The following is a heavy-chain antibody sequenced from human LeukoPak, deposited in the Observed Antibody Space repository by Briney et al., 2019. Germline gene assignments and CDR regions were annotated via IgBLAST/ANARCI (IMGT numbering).Heavy chain of an antibody. V-gene: IGHV3-21*01. D-gene: IGHD3-16*01. J-gene: IGHJ4*02. CDR1: VFTFSSYN. Sequence: PGGSLRLSCAASVFTFSSYNMNCVRQAPGKGLEWVSSISSSSSYIYYADSVRGRFTIARDNAKNSLYLQMNSLRAEDTAVYYCARERGSLDYWGQGTLVTVSS. CDR2: ISSSSSYI. CDR3: ARERGSLDY.